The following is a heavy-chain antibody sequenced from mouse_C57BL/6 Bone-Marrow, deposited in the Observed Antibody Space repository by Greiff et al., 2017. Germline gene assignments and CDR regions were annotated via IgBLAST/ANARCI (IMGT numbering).Heavy chain of an antibody. J-gene: IGHJ4*01. CDR2: INPNNGGT. CDR1: GYTFTDYY. V-gene: IGHV1-26*01. CDR3: ARDHYGSSLYYYAMDY. Sequence: EVQLQQSGPELVKPGASVKISCKASGYTFTDYYMNWVKQSHGKSLEWIGDINPNNGGTSYNQKFKGKATLTVDKSSSTAYMERRSLTSEDSAVYYCARDHYGSSLYYYAMDYWGQGTSVTVSS. D-gene: IGHD1-1*01.